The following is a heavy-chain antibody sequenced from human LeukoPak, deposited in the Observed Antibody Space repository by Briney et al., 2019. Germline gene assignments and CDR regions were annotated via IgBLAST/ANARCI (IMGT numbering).Heavy chain of an antibody. V-gene: IGHV1-69*13. CDR3: AGAGYCSSTSCDGNNWFDP. CDR1: GGTFSSYA. Sequence: SVKVSCKASGGTFSSYAISWVRQAPGQGLEWMGGIIPIFGTANYAQKFQGRVTITADESTSTAYMELSSLRSEDTAVYYCAGAGYCSSTSCDGNNWFDPWGQGTLVTVSS. D-gene: IGHD2-2*01. J-gene: IGHJ5*02. CDR2: IIPIFGTA.